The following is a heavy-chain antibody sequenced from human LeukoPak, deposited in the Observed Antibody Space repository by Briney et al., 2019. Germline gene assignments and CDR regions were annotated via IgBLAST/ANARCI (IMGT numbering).Heavy chain of an antibody. CDR3: AKYDTTVTPHFDY. V-gene: IGHV3-30*02. CDR2: IRNDGSNK. Sequence: AGGSLRLSCAVSGFTFSSYGMHWVRHPPGKGLEWVAFIRNDGSNKYYADSVKGRFTISRDNSKNTLYLQMNSLRAEDTAVYCCAKYDTTVTPHFDYWGQGTLVTVSS. D-gene: IGHD4-17*01. CDR1: GFTFSSYG. J-gene: IGHJ4*02.